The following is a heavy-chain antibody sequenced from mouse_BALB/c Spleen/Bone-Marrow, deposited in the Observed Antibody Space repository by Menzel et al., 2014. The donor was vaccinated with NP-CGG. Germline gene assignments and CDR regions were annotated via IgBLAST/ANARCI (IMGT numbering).Heavy chain of an antibody. CDR3: AREGDYDYAWFAY. CDR1: GYSFTGYT. Sequence: EVLLQQSGPEVVKPGASMKMSCKASGYSFTGYTVNRVKQSHGKNLEWIGLINPYNGGTHYNQKFKGKATLTVDKSSSTAHMELLSLTSEDSAVYYCAREGDYDYAWFAYWGQGTLITVSA. V-gene: IGHV1-18*01. J-gene: IGHJ3*01. CDR2: INPYNGGT. D-gene: IGHD2-4*01.